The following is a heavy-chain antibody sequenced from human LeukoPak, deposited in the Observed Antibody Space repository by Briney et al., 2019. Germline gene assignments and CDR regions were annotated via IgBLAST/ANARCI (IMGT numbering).Heavy chain of an antibody. J-gene: IGHJ4*02. D-gene: IGHD1-26*01. CDR2: VSYSGT. V-gene: IGHV4-39*01. Sequence: SETLSLTCTVSGGSISISNYYWGWIRQPPGRGLEWIGSVSYSGTYYNPSLKSRLTISVDTSRNHFSLNLRSVTAADTAVYYCARRTSNPVGAIDYWGQGTLVTVSS. CDR3: ARRTSNPVGAIDY. CDR1: GGSISISNYY.